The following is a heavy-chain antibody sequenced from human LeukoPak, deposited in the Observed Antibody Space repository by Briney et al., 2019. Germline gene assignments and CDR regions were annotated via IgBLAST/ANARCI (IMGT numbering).Heavy chain of an antibody. Sequence: GGSLRLSCAASGFTFDDYAMHWVRQAPGKGLEWVSGISWNSGSIGYADSVKGRFTISRDNAKNSLYLQMNSLRAEDTALYYCAKDMGYSGYLFDYWGQGTLVTVSS. CDR2: ISWNSGSI. V-gene: IGHV3-9*01. CDR3: AKDMGYSGYLFDY. CDR1: GFTFDDYA. J-gene: IGHJ4*02. D-gene: IGHD5-12*01.